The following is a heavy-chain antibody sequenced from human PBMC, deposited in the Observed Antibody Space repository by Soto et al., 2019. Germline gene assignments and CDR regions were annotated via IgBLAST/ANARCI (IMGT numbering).Heavy chain of an antibody. J-gene: IGHJ3*02. CDR3: ARGEDSSRYSGAFDI. CDR2: INHSGST. D-gene: IGHD3-22*01. CDR1: GGSVSGYY. V-gene: IGHV4-34*01. Sequence: SETLSLSCAVYGGSVSGYYWSGIRQPPGKGLEWIGEINHSGSTNYNPSLKSRVTISVDTSKNQFSLKLRSVTAADTAVYYCARGEDSSRYSGAFDIWGQAKMVTVSS.